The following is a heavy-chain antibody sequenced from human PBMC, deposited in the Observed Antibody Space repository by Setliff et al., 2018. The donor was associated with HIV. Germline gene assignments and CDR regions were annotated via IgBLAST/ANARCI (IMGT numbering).Heavy chain of an antibody. J-gene: IGHJ6*03. V-gene: IGHV1-69*10. CDR1: GGTFSSYA. CDR3: ARGGKFRYYYYMDV. Sequence: SVKVSCKASGGTFSSYAISWVRQAPGQGLEWMGGIIPILGIANYAQKFQGRVTITTDESTSTAYMELSSLRSEDTAVYYCARGGKFRYYYYMDVWGKGTTVTVSS. CDR2: IIPILGIA.